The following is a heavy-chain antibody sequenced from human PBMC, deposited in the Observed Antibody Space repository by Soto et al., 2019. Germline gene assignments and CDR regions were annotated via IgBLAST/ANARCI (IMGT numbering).Heavy chain of an antibody. CDR2: ISYNGSNK. D-gene: IGHD1-26*01. CDR3: ASSAQGGSYYGDAFDI. CDR1: GFTFSSYA. J-gene: IGHJ3*02. V-gene: IGHV3-30-3*01. Sequence: GGSLRLSCAASGFTFSSYAMHWVRQAPGKGLEWVAVISYNGSNKYYADSVKGRFTISRDNSKNTLYLQMNSLRAEDTAVYYCASSAQGGSYYGDAFDIWGQGTMVTVSS.